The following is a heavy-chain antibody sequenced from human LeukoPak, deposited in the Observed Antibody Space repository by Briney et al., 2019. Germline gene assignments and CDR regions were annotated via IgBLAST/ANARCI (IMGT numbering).Heavy chain of an antibody. Sequence: GGSLRLSCAASVCTFCSYGMSWVRQAPWKGLEWLSAIGGRDGSTYYADSVKGRFTISRDNCKNTLYVQMNSLRAEDTAVYYCAKGHYYGSGSLDYWGQGTLVTVSS. J-gene: IGHJ4*02. D-gene: IGHD3-10*01. CDR2: IGGRDGST. V-gene: IGHV3-23*01. CDR3: AKGHYYGSGSLDY. CDR1: VCTFCSYG.